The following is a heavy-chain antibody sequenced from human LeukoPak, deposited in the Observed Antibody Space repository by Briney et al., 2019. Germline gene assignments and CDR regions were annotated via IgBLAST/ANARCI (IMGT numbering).Heavy chain of an antibody. CDR2: IKQDGSEK. CDR1: GFTFRNYG. J-gene: IGHJ2*01. V-gene: IGHV3-7*03. D-gene: IGHD2-21*01. Sequence: PGTSLRLSCAASGFTFRNYGMNWVRQAPGKGLEWVANIKQDGSEKYYVDSVKGRFTISRDNAKNSLYLQMNSLRAEDTAVYYCGVAGAGWYFDLWGRGTLVTVSS. CDR3: GVAGAGWYFDL.